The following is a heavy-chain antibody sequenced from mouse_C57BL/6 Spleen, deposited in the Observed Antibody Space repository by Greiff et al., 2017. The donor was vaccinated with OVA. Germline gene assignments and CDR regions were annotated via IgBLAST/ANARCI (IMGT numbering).Heavy chain of an antibody. CDR1: GYTFTSYW. Sequence: QVQLKQPGAELVRPGSSVKLSCKASGYTFTSYWMHWVKQRPIQGLEWIGNIDPSDSETHYNQKFKDKATLTVDKSSSTAYMQLSSLTSEDSAVYYCALITTVVGPYYFDYWGQGTTLTVSS. J-gene: IGHJ2*01. V-gene: IGHV1-52*01. CDR2: IDPSDSET. CDR3: ALITTVVGPYYFDY. D-gene: IGHD1-1*01.